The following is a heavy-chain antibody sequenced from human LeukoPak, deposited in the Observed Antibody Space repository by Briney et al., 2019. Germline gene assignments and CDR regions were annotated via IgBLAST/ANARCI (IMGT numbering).Heavy chain of an antibody. V-gene: IGHV3-15*01. Sequence: PGGSLRLSCAASGFTFSNAWMSWVRQAPGKGLEWVGGIKSKTDGGTTDYAAPVKGRFTISRDDSKNTLYLQMNSLKTEDTAVYYCTTNLTIFGVVTPDYWGQGTLVTVSS. D-gene: IGHD3-3*01. CDR3: TTNLTIFGVVTPDY. CDR1: GFTFSNAW. CDR2: IKSKTDGGTT. J-gene: IGHJ4*02.